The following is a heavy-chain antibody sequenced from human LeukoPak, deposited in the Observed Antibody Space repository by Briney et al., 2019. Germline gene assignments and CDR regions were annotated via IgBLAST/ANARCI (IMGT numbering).Heavy chain of an antibody. V-gene: IGHV3-30*18. CDR3: AKSQWLAY. CDR2: ISYDGSNR. CDR1: GFTFSSYG. J-gene: IGHJ4*02. Sequence: GGSLRLSCAASGFTFSSYGMHWVRQAPGKGLEWVAVISYDGSNRYYADSVKGRFTISRDNSKNTLYLQMNSLRAEDTAVYYCAKSQWLAYWGQGTLVTVSS. D-gene: IGHD6-19*01.